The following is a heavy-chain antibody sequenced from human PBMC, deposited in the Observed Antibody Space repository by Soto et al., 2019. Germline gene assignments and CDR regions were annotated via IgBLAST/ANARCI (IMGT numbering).Heavy chain of an antibody. CDR2: ISYDGSNK. J-gene: IGHJ4*02. CDR3: ARGDGYIYGNTFDS. CDR1: GCTFKNYA. D-gene: IGHD5-18*01. V-gene: IGHV3-30-3*01. Sequence: GVPMRLSCAASGCTFKNYAMHWVRQAPGKGLEWVAFISYDGSNKYYADSVTGRFTISRDNSRNTLYLQMNSLRAEDTAVFYCARGDGYIYGNTFDSWGQGTLVTVS.